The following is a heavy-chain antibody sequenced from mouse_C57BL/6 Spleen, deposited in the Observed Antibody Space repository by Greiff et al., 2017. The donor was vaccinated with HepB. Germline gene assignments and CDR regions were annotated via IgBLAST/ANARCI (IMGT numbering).Heavy chain of an antibody. CDR3: VRIYYSSSPYYAMDD. V-gene: IGHV1-4*01. CDR1: GYTFTSYT. D-gene: IGHD1-1*01. Sequence: VQLQESGAELARPGASVKMSCKASGYTFTSYTMHWVKQRPGKGLEWIGYINPRGGYTKYNQKFKDKATLTADKSSSTAYMQLRILTSEDSAVDYCVRIYYSSSPYYAMDDWGQGTSVTVSS. CDR2: INPRGGYT. J-gene: IGHJ4*01.